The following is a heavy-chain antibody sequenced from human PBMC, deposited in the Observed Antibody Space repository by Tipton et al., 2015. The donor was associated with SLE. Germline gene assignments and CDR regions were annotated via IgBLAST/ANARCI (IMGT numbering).Heavy chain of an antibody. CDR3: ARTSGRFRAFDI. J-gene: IGHJ3*02. V-gene: IGHV4-34*01. CDR2: INHSGST. CDR1: GGSFSGYY. Sequence: GLVKPSETLSLTCAVYGGSFSGYYWSWIRQPPGKGLEWIGEINHSGSTNYNPSLKSRVTISVDTSKKQFSLKLSSVTAADTAVYYCARTSGRFRAFDIWGQGTMVTVSS. D-gene: IGHD3-3*01.